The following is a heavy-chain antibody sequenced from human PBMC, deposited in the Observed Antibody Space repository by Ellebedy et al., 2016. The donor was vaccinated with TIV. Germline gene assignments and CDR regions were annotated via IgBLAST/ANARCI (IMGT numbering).Heavy chain of an antibody. D-gene: IGHD2-2*01. CDR1: GFTFSSYA. Sequence: GESLKISCEASGFTFSSYAMHWVRQSPRKGLEWVAIVSFDVDKKFYIDSVKGRFTISRDNSKNTLYLDMNSLGVEDSAVYYCARDLTQYASGAGLSDSWGQGTLVTVSS. CDR2: VSFDVDKK. CDR3: ARDLTQYASGAGLSDS. V-gene: IGHV3-30-3*01. J-gene: IGHJ4*02.